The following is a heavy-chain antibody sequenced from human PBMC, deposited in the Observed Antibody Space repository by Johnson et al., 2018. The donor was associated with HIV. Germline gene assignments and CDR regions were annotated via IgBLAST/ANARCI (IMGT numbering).Heavy chain of an antibody. CDR1: GFTVSSTY. CDR3: AREGGSSGPDAFDI. D-gene: IGHD3-16*01. CDR2: IYSGGST. J-gene: IGHJ3*02. Sequence: MHLVESGGGVVQPGRSLRLSCAASGFTVSSTYMSWVRQAPGKGLEWVSAIYSGGSTYYADSVKGRFTISRDNSKNTLYLQMNSLRAEDTAVYYCAREGGSSGPDAFDIWGQGTMVTVSS. V-gene: IGHV3-53*01.